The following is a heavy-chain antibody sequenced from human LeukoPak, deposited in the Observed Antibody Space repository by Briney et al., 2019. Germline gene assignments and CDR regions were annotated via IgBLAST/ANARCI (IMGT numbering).Heavy chain of an antibody. Sequence: GGSLRLSCAASGFTVSSNYMSWVRQAPGKGLEWVSSISGSGGNTYYADSVKGRFTISRDNSKNTLYLQMYSLRDEDTAIYYCAKDPATLSLMGRGVPIDQWGQGTLVTLSS. D-gene: IGHD3-10*01. V-gene: IGHV3-23*01. CDR1: GFTVSSNY. J-gene: IGHJ4*02. CDR3: AKDPATLSLMGRGVPIDQ. CDR2: ISGSGGNT.